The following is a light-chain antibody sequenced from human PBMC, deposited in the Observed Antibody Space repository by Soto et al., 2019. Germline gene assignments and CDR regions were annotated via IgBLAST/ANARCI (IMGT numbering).Light chain of an antibody. V-gene: IGKV1-5*03. CDR2: KAS. CDR1: QSISSW. Sequence: DIQMTQSPSTLSASVGDRVTITCWASQSISSWLAWYQQKSGQAPRLLIQKASNLESGVPSRFSGSGSGTDFTLTISSLQPEDFATYYCQQSYSTPISFGQGTRLE. J-gene: IGKJ5*01. CDR3: QQSYSTPIS.